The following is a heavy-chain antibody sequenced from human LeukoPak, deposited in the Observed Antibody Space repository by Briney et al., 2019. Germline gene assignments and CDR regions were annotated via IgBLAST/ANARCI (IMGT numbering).Heavy chain of an antibody. CDR1: GYTFTGYY. CDR3: ARGLSYGPRGH. V-gene: IGHV1-2*06. Sequence: GASVKVSCEASGYTFTGYYMHWVRQAPGQGLEWMGRINPNSGGTNDAQKFQGRVTMTRDTSISTAYMELSRLRSDDTAVYYCARGLSYGPRGHWGQGTLVTVSS. J-gene: IGHJ4*02. CDR2: INPNSGGT. D-gene: IGHD5-18*01.